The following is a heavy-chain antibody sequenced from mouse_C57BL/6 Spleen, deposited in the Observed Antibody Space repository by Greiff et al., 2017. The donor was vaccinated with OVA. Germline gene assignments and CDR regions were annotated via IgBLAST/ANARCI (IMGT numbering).Heavy chain of an antibody. CDR2: IDPSDSYT. D-gene: IGHD1-1*01. CDR3: ARALTTVVATDWYFDV. J-gene: IGHJ1*03. Sequence: QVQLQQPGAELVKPGASVKLSCKASGYTFTSYWMQWVKQRPGQGLEWIGEIDPSDSYTNYNQKFKGKATLTVDTSSSTAYMQLSSLTSEDSAVYYCARALTTVVATDWYFDVWGTGTTVTVSS. V-gene: IGHV1-50*01. CDR1: GYTFTSYW.